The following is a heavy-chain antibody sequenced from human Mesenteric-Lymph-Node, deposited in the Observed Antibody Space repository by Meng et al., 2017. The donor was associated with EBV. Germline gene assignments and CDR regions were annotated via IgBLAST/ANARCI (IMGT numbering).Heavy chain of an antibody. D-gene: IGHD4-23*01. CDR1: GYTFINYD. CDR3: VRAFYGGNSDF. Sequence: QVQLVQSGAEVKKPGASVQGACKASGYTFINYDINWVRQAPGRGLEWMGWMNPNSGNTAYAQKFQGRVSMTRSTSITTAYMELTGLRSDDTAVYYCVRAFYGGNSDFWGQGTLVTVSS. V-gene: IGHV1-8*01. J-gene: IGHJ4*02. CDR2: MNPNSGNT.